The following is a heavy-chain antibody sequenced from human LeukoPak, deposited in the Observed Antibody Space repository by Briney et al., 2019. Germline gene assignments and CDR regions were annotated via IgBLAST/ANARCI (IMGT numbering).Heavy chain of an antibody. V-gene: IGHV4-59*01. CDR3: ARDYGIAAAAPGVFDI. CDR2: INYSGRT. CDR1: GGSISTYY. Sequence: SETLSLTCTVSGGSISTYYWSWVRQPPGKGLEWIGYINYSGRTNANSSLKSRVAISVDTSKNQFSLKLSSVTAADTAVYYCARDYGIAAAAPGVFDIWGQGTMVTVSS. J-gene: IGHJ3*02. D-gene: IGHD6-13*01.